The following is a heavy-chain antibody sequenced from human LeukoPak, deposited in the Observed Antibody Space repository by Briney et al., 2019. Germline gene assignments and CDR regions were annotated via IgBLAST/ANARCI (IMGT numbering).Heavy chain of an antibody. CDR1: GGSISSSSYY. V-gene: IGHV4-39*01. D-gene: IGHD2/OR15-2a*01. CDR2: IYYSGST. CDR3: ARSLMTLSDAFDI. J-gene: IGHJ3*02. Sequence: PSETLSLTCTVSGGSISSSSYYWGWIRQPPGKGLESIGSIYYSGSTYYNPSLKSRVTISVDTSKNQFSLKLSSVTAADTAVYYCARSLMTLSDAFDIWGQGTMVTVSS.